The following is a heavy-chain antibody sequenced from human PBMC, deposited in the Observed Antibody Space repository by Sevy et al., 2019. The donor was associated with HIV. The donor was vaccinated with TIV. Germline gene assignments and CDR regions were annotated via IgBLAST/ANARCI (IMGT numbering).Heavy chain of an antibody. CDR3: ARVPSGAPRGAPMDV. D-gene: IGHD3-10*01. Sequence: GGSLRLSCVASGFTFSSYSMNWVRQAPGKGLEWVSSISSSSSYIYYADSVKGRFTISRDNAKNSLYLQMNSLRAEDTAVYYCARVPSGAPRGAPMDVWGQGTTVTVSS. V-gene: IGHV3-21*01. CDR2: ISSSSSYI. J-gene: IGHJ6*02. CDR1: GFTFSSYS.